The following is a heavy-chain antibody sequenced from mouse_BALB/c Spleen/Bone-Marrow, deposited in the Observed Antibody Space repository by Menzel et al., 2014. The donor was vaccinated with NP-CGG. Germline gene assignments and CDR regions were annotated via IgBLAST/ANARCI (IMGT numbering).Heavy chain of an antibody. J-gene: IGHJ1*01. CDR1: GFTFSSFG. CDR3: ARWGGYFDV. Sequence: EVMLVESGGGLVQPGGSRNLSCAASGFTFSSFGMHWVRQAPEKGLEWVAYISSGSSTIYYADTVKGRFTISRDNPKNTLFLQMTSLRSEDTAMYYCARWGGYFDVWGAGTTVTVSS. V-gene: IGHV5-17*02. CDR2: ISSGSSTI.